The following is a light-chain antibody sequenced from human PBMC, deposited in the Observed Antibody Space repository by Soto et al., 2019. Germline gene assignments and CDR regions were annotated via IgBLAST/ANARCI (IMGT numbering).Light chain of an antibody. CDR3: QQYNNWPPAYT. CDR2: GAS. J-gene: IGKJ2*01. Sequence: EIVMTQSPATLSVSPGERATLSCRASQSVNSNLAWYQQKPGQATRLLIYGASTRATGIPARFSGSGSGTEFTLTISSLQSEDFAVYYCQQYNNWPPAYTFGQGTKLEIK. CDR1: QSVNSN. V-gene: IGKV3-15*01.